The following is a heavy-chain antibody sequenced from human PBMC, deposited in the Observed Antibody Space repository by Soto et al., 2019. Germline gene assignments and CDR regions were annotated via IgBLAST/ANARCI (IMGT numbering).Heavy chain of an antibody. J-gene: IGHJ5*02. CDR3: ARLTAAAPIWFDP. V-gene: IGHV5-10-1*01. CDR2: IDPSDSYT. Sequence: PGESLKISCKASGYSFTSYWISWVRQMPGKGLEWMGRIDPSDSYTNYSPSFQGHVTMSADKSISTAYLQWSSLKASDTAMYYCARLTAAAPIWFDPWGQGTLVTVSP. CDR1: GYSFTSYW. D-gene: IGHD6-13*01.